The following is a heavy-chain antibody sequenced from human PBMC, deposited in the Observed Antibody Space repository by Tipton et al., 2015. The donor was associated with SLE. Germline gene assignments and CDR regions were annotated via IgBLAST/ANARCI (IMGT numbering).Heavy chain of an antibody. J-gene: IGHJ4*02. D-gene: IGHD2-2*01. Sequence: SLRLSCAASGFTFSSYSMNWVRQAPGKGLEWVSYISSSSSTIYYADSVKGRFTISRDNAKNSLYLQMNSLRAEDTAVYYCARGDCSSTSCLDYWGQGTLVTVSS. CDR2: ISSSSSTI. CDR3: ARGDCSSTSCLDY. V-gene: IGHV3-48*01. CDR1: GFTFSSYS.